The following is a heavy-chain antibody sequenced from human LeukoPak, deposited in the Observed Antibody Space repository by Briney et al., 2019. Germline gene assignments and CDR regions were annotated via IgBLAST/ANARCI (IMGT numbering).Heavy chain of an antibody. V-gene: IGHV5-51*01. CDR3: ARGFPFVGATGGAFDY. Sequence: GGSLKISCKGSGYSFTSYWIGWVRQMPGKGLEWMGIIYPGDSDTRYSPSFQGQVTISADKSISTAYLQWSSLKASDTAMYYCARGFPFVGATGGAFDYWGQGTLVTVSS. J-gene: IGHJ4*02. CDR2: IYPGDSDT. D-gene: IGHD1-26*01. CDR1: GYSFTSYW.